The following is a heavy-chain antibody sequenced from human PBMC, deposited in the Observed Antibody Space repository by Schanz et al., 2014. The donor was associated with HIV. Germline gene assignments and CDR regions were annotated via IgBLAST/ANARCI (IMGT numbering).Heavy chain of an antibody. CDR2: IIPLFGTT. Sequence: QVQLVQSGTEVKKPGSSVKVSCKPSGGTFRSFAISWVRQAPGQGLEWMGGIIPLFGTTNYAQKFQGRVTVTADRSTSTAYMELSSLRSEDTAVYYCARDKSGSSWYDSWGQGTLVTVSS. D-gene: IGHD6-13*01. CDR1: GGTFRSFA. J-gene: IGHJ5*01. V-gene: IGHV1-69*06. CDR3: ARDKSGSSWYDS.